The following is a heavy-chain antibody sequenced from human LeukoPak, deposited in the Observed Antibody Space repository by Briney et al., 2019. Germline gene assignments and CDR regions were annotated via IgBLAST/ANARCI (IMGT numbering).Heavy chain of an antibody. D-gene: IGHD3-10*01. Sequence: GGSLRLSCAADGFTFSSYAMSWVRQAPGKGLEWVSAISGSGGSTYYADSVKGRFTVSRDNSKNTLYLQMNSLRAEDTAVYYCAKGWFGELSTYFDYWGQGTLVTVSS. V-gene: IGHV3-23*01. CDR1: GFTFSSYA. CDR3: AKGWFGELSTYFDY. J-gene: IGHJ4*02. CDR2: ISGSGGST.